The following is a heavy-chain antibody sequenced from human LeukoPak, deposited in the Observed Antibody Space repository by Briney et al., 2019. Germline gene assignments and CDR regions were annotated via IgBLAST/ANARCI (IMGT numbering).Heavy chain of an antibody. CDR3: ARVSYGDYYYGMDV. CDR1: GYTFTSYG. Sequence: ASVKVSCKASGYTFTSYGISWVRQAPGQGLEWMGWISAYNGNTNYAQKLQGRVTMTTDTSTSTAYMELRSLRSDDTAVYYCARVSYGDYYYGMDVWGQGTTVTVSS. J-gene: IGHJ6*02. D-gene: IGHD4-17*01. CDR2: ISAYNGNT. V-gene: IGHV1-18*01.